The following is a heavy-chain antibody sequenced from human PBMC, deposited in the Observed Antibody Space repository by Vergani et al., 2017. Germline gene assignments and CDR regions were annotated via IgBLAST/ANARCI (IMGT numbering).Heavy chain of an antibody. J-gene: IGHJ6*02. V-gene: IGHV2-26*01. Sequence: QVTLKESGPVLVKPTETLTLTCTVSGFSLSNARMGVSWIRQPPGKALEWLAHIFSNDEKSYSTSLKSRLTISKDTSKSQVVLTMTNMDPVDTATYYCARILYSGGSCYSRRYYYYGMDVWGQGTTVTVSS. CDR2: IFSNDEK. CDR1: GFSLSNARMG. D-gene: IGHD2-15*01. CDR3: ARILYSGGSCYSRRYYYYGMDV.